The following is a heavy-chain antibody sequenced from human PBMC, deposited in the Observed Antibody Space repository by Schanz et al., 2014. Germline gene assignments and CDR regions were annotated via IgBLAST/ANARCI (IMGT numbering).Heavy chain of an antibody. Sequence: QVQLVESGGGVVQPGRSLRLSCAASGFTFRSYGMHWVRQAPGKGLEWVAVISHDGNNKHYVDSVEGRFTISRDNSKSMLFLEMSSLRVEDTAVYYCVREENYPSFLGYYYYMDVWGKGTSVTVSS. CDR1: GFTFRSYG. CDR2: ISHDGNNK. V-gene: IGHV3-30*19. D-gene: IGHD3-10*01. CDR3: VREENYPSFLGYYYYMDV. J-gene: IGHJ6*03.